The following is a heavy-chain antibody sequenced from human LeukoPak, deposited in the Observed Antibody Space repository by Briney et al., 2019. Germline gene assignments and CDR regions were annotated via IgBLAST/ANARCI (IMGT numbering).Heavy chain of an antibody. CDR3: ARASSYTGHLGW. Sequence: SETLSLTCTVSGGSISSYYWSWIRQPPGKGLEWIGYIYSSGSTNYNPSLKSRVTISVDTSKNQFSLNLISVTAAHTAVYYCARASSYTGHLGWWGQGTLVTVSS. D-gene: IGHD6-19*01. J-gene: IGHJ4*02. CDR2: IYSSGST. V-gene: IGHV4-59*08. CDR1: GGSISSYY.